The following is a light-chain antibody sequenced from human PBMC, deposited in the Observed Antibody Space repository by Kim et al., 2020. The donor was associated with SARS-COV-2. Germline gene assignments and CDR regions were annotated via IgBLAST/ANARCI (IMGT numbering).Light chain of an antibody. J-gene: IGKJ4*01. CDR1: QSVTTY. Sequence: PAEIAPLSCTASQSVTTYLAWYQQQPGQALRLLIYYVSNRATDIPARFSGSGSGTVFTLTISSLEPEDFAVYYCQQRSNWPLTFGGGTKVDIK. CDR3: QQRSNWPLT. CDR2: YVS. V-gene: IGKV3-11*01.